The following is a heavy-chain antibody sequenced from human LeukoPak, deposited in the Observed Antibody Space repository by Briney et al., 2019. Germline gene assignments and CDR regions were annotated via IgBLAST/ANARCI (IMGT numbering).Heavy chain of an antibody. J-gene: IGHJ4*02. V-gene: IGHV4-34*01. CDR3: ARAQGVPADKVFDY. CDR1: GGSFSGYY. D-gene: IGHD2-2*01. CDR2: INHSGST. Sequence: PSETLSLTCAVYGGSFSGYYWSWIRQPPGKGLEWIGEINHSGSTNYNPSLKSRVTISVDTSKTQFSLKLSSVTAAETALYYCARAQGVPADKVFDYWGQGALVTVSS.